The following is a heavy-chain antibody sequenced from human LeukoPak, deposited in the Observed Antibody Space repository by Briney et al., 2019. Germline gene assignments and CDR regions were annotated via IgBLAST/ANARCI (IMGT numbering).Heavy chain of an antibody. V-gene: IGHV3-64*02. J-gene: IGHJ4*02. CDR3: ARSERPDGFPLDI. CDR1: GFTFSSYA. Sequence: TGGSLRLSCAASGFTFSSYAMHWVRQAPGKGLEYVSAITNNGDNTYYVDSVKDRFTISRDNSKNTLFVQMGSQRPEDLAVYYCARSERPDGFPLDIWGQGTLVTVSS. CDR2: ITNNGDNT. D-gene: IGHD6-25*01.